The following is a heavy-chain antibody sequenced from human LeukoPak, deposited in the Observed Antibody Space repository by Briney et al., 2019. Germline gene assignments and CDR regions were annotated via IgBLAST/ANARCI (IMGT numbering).Heavy chain of an antibody. D-gene: IGHD3-10*01. CDR3: ARDPNYYGSGSYMPHDAFDI. CDR2: IYHSGST. Sequence: PSETLSLTCTVSGYSISSGYYWGWIRQPLGKGLEWIGSIYHSGSTNYNPSLKSRVTISVDTSKNQFSLKLSSVTAADTAVYYCARDPNYYGSGSYMPHDAFDIWGQGTMVTVSS. V-gene: IGHV4-38-2*02. J-gene: IGHJ3*02. CDR1: GYSISSGYY.